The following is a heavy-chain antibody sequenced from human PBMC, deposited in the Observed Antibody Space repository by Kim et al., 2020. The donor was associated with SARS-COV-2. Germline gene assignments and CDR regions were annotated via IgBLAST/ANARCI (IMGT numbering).Heavy chain of an antibody. V-gene: IGHV4-38-2*02. CDR1: GYSISSGYY. Sequence: SETLSLTCTVSGYSISSGYYWGWIRQPPGKGLEWIGSIHHSGSTYYNPSLKSRVTISVDTSKNQFSLKLSSVTAADTAVYYCARDRGITIFGVVIIGWLDPWGQGALVTVSS. D-gene: IGHD3-3*01. CDR2: IHHSGST. J-gene: IGHJ5*02. CDR3: ARDRGITIFGVVIIGWLDP.